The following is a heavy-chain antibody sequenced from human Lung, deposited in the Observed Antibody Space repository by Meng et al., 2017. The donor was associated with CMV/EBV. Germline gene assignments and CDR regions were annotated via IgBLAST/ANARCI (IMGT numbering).Heavy chain of an antibody. CDR1: GFPFSSYA. V-gene: IGHV3-23*01. Sequence: SGFPFSSYAMIWVRQAPGKGLEWVSAISGSGGSTYYADSVKGRFTISRDNSKNTLYLQMNSLRAEDTAVYYCAKARYNWNDGDYFDYWGQGTLVTVSS. J-gene: IGHJ4*02. CDR3: AKARYNWNDGDYFDY. CDR2: ISGSGGST. D-gene: IGHD1-1*01.